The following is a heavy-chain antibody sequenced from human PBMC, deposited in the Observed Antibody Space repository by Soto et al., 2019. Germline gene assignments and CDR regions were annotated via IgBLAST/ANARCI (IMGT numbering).Heavy chain of an antibody. V-gene: IGHV4-34*01. D-gene: IGHD2-2*01. Sequence: SETLSLTCAVYGGSFSGYYWSWIRQPPGKGLEWIGEINHSGSTNYNPSLKSRVTISVDTSKNQFSLKLSSATAADTAVYYCARGIGVGYCSSTSCYYFDYWGQGTLVTVSS. J-gene: IGHJ4*02. CDR3: ARGIGVGYCSSTSCYYFDY. CDR2: INHSGST. CDR1: GGSFSGYY.